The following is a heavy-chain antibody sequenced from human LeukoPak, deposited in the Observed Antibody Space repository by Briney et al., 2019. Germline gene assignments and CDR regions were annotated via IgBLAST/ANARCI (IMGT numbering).Heavy chain of an antibody. V-gene: IGHV3-30*18. CDR1: GFPFRSFG. CDR3: AKDRYTYGTEYFDY. Sequence: PGRSLKPSCAAPGFPFRSFGIQRVRQAPGKGLEWGALISYDGSNKYYADSVKGRFTISRDNSKNTLYLQMNSLRAEDTAVYYCAKDRYTYGTEYFDYWGQGTLVTVSS. J-gene: IGHJ4*02. CDR2: ISYDGSNK. D-gene: IGHD5-18*01.